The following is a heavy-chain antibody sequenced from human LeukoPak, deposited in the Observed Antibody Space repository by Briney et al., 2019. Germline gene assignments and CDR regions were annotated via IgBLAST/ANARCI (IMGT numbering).Heavy chain of an antibody. CDR3: ARGRYYDFWSGYYWDY. J-gene: IGHJ4*02. V-gene: IGHV4-39*07. D-gene: IGHD3-3*01. CDR2: IYYSGST. CDR1: GGSISSSSYY. Sequence: SETLSLTCTVSGGSISSSSYYWGWIRQPPGKGLEWIGSIYYSGSTNYNPSLKSRVTISVDTSKNQFSLKLSSVTAADTAVYYCARGRYYDFWSGYYWDYWGQGTLVTVSS.